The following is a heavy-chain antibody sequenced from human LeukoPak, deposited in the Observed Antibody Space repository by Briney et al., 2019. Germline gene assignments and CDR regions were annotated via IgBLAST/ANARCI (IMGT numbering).Heavy chain of an antibody. CDR2: IWYDGSKT. D-gene: IGHD2-2*01. J-gene: IGHJ4*02. V-gene: IGHV3-33*01. CDR1: GFTFTNYG. CDR3: ARDDCSTTPCYAY. Sequence: GRSLGLSCTTSGFTFTNYGINWVRQAPGKGLEWVAAIWYDGSKTSYTNSVKGRFTVSRDISKNTVYLQMNGLKAEDTAVYYCARDDCSTTPCYAYWGQGTLVTVSS.